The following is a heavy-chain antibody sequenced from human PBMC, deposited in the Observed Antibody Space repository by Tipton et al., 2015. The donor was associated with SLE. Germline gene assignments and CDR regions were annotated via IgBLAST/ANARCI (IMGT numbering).Heavy chain of an antibody. D-gene: IGHD4-23*01. CDR3: ARRETGDNSGDAFDI. V-gene: IGHV5-51*01. Sequence: QLVQSGAEVKKPGESLKISCKTSGYTFTDYWIGWVRQMPGKGLEWMGIIYPGDSDTRYSPSFQGQVTISADKSIDTAYLQWSSLKASDTAMYYCARRETGDNSGDAFDIWGQGTMVTVSS. CDR1: GYTFTDYW. J-gene: IGHJ3*02. CDR2: IYPGDSDT.